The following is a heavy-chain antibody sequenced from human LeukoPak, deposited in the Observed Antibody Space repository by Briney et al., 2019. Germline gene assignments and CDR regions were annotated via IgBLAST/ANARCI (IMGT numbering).Heavy chain of an antibody. J-gene: IGHJ4*02. D-gene: IGHD4-17*01. Sequence: GGSLRLSCAASGFTFSDYWMSWFRQAPGKGLEWVANIKQDGSDKYYVDSVKGRFTISRDNAKNSLYLQMNSMRAEDTAVYYCGRDYGDYWGQGILVTVSS. CDR1: GFTFSDYW. CDR2: IKQDGSDK. V-gene: IGHV3-7*01. CDR3: GRDYGDY.